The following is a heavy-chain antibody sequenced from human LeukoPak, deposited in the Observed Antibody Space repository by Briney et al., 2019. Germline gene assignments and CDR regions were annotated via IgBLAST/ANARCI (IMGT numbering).Heavy chain of an antibody. CDR1: AGPISSGGYY. CDR2: IYYSGST. V-gene: IGHV4-31*03. J-gene: IGHJ5*02. Sequence: SETLSLTCSVSAGPISSGGYYWSWIRQHPGKGLEWIGNIYYSGSTYYNPSLKSRVTISVDTSKNQLSLKVNSVTAADTAVYYCARDLSGRWFDPWGQGTLVIVSS. CDR3: ARDLSGRWFDP.